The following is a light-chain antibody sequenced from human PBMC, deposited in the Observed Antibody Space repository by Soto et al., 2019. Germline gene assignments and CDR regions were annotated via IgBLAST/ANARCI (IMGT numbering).Light chain of an antibody. CDR2: EVT. V-gene: IGLV2-14*01. CDR1: SIDIGPYDY. J-gene: IGLJ1*01. Sequence: QSVLTQPASVSGSPGQSITISCTGTSIDIGPYDYVSWYQQHPGKAPKLMIYEVTNRPSGVSHRFAGSKSGSTASLTISGLQDEDEADYYCSSYTRNTALVFGPGTKLTVL. CDR3: SSYTRNTALV.